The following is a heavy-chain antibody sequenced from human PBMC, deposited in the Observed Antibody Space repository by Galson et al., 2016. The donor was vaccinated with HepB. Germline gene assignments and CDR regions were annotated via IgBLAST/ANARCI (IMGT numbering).Heavy chain of an antibody. V-gene: IGHV1-3*04. CDR1: GYTFISYV. CDR3: ARWESNWFDP. Sequence: SVKVSCKASGYTFISYVIHWVRQAPGQRLEWMGWINTGNGNTEYSQKFQGRVTLTRDTSASTAYMELSSLRSEDTAVYYCARWESNWFDPWGQGTLVTVSS. CDR2: INTGNGNT. J-gene: IGHJ5*02. D-gene: IGHD1-26*01.